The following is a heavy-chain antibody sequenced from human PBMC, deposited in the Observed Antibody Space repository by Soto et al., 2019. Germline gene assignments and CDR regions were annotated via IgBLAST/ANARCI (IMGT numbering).Heavy chain of an antibody. D-gene: IGHD3-3*01. V-gene: IGHV1-18*01. CDR1: VYTFTSYG. CDR2: ISAYNGNT. J-gene: IGHJ6*02. CDR3: AIPELDFWSGFRNYYGMDV. Sequence: ASVKVSFKASVYTFTSYGISWLRQAPGQGLEWMGWISAYNGNTNYAQKLQGRVTMTTDTSTSTAYMELRSLRSDDTAVYYCAIPELDFWSGFRNYYGMDVWGQGTTVTVSS.